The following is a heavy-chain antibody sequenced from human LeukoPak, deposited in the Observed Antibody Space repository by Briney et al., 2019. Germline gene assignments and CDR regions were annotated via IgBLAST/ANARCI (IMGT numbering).Heavy chain of an antibody. J-gene: IGHJ4*02. V-gene: IGHV3-23*01. Sequence: GGSLRLSCAASGFTFNRFAMSWVRQAPGKGLEWVSRISGSGDTTNYADSMKGRFTISRDNSRNTLYLQMNSLRAEDTAIYYCASLYSDYDDYWGQGTLVTVSS. CDR1: GFTFNRFA. CDR3: ASLYSDYDDY. CDR2: ISGSGDTT. D-gene: IGHD1-26*01.